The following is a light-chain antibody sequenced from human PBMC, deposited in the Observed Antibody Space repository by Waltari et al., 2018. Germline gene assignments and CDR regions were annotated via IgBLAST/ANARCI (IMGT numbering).Light chain of an antibody. V-gene: IGKV1-33*01. CDR1: QDISNY. J-gene: IGKJ4*01. CDR2: DAS. Sequence: DIQMTQSPSSLSASVGDRVTLTCQASQDISNYLNWYQQKPGKAPKLLIYDASNLETGVPSRFSGSGSGTDFTFTISSLQPEDIATYYCQQYDNLPPGTFGGGTKVEIK. CDR3: QQYDNLPPGT.